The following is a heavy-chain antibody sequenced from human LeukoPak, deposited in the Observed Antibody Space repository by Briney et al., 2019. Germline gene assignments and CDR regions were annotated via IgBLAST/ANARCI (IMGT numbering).Heavy chain of an antibody. D-gene: IGHD1-1*01. J-gene: IGHJ6*03. CDR1: GDSISNPYY. Sequence: SETLSLTCTVSGDSISNPYYWGWIRQPPGKGLEGIGSISHSGSTFYTPSLRSRVTISLDTSKNQFSLKLHSVTAADAAVYYCARDTWKDYYYYFMDVWGKGTTVTVSS. V-gene: IGHV4-38-2*02. CDR3: ARDTWKDYYYYFMDV. CDR2: ISHSGST.